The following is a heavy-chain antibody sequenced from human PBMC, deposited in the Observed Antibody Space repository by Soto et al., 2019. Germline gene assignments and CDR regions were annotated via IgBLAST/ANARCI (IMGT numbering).Heavy chain of an antibody. CDR3: ARDGVLRFLEWSNYYYGMDV. J-gene: IGHJ6*02. CDR1: GYSFTSYW. V-gene: IGHV5-10-1*01. CDR2: IDPSDSYT. Sequence: PGESLKISCKGSGYSFTSYWISWVRQMPGKGLEWVGRIDPSDSYTNYSPSFQGHVTISADKSISTAYLQWSSLKASDTAMYYCARDGVLRFLEWSNYYYGMDVWGQGTTVTVSS. D-gene: IGHD3-3*01.